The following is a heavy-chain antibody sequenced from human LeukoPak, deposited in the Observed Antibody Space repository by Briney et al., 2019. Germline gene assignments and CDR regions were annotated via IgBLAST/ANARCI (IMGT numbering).Heavy chain of an antibody. CDR2: IYRSGST. Sequence: GGSLRLSCAASGSTVSSNYMSWVRLTPGKGLEWVSVIYRSGSTFYADSVKGRFTISRDNSKNTLFLLMNSLRAEDTAVYYCARDDTMIAGNDYWGQGTLVTVSS. CDR1: GSTVSSNY. V-gene: IGHV3-66*01. CDR3: ARDDTMIAGNDY. J-gene: IGHJ4*02. D-gene: IGHD3-22*01.